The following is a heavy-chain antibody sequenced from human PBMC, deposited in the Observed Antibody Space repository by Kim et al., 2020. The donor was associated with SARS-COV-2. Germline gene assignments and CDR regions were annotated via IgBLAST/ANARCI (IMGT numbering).Heavy chain of an antibody. V-gene: IGHV3-21*01. Sequence: GGSLRLSCAASGFTFSSYSMNWVRQAPGKGLEWVSSISSSSYIYYADSVKGRFTISRDNAKNSLYLQMNSLRAEDTAVYYCARGQNLEWLLYEVDYYYGMDVWGQGTTVTVSS. CDR2: ISSSSYI. CDR3: ARGQNLEWLLYEVDYYYGMDV. CDR1: GFTFSSYS. D-gene: IGHD3-3*01. J-gene: IGHJ6*02.